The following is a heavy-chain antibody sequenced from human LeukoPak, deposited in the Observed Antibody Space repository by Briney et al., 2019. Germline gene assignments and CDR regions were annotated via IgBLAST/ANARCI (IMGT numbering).Heavy chain of an antibody. D-gene: IGHD3-22*01. V-gene: IGHV3-23*01. CDR3: AKVYDSSGYYFPY. Sequence: GGSLRLSCAASGFTFSSYAMSWVRQAPGKGLEWVSAISGSSSSTYYADSVKGRFTISRENSKNTLSLQMNSLRAEDTAVYYCAKVYDSSGYYFPYWGQGTLVNVSS. CDR1: GFTFSSYA. CDR2: ISGSSSST. J-gene: IGHJ4*02.